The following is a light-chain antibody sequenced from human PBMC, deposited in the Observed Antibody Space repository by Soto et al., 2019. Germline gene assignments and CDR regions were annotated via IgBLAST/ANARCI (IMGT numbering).Light chain of an antibody. CDR3: QQYGNSPPHT. V-gene: IGKV3-20*01. CDR1: QSVSSSY. Sequence: EIVLTQSPGALSLSPGERATLSCRASQSVSSSYLAWYQQKPGQAPRLLIYSTSSRATGIPDRFSGSGSGTAFTLTISSLQPEDFAVYYCQQYGNSPPHTFGQGTKLEIK. CDR2: STS. J-gene: IGKJ2*01.